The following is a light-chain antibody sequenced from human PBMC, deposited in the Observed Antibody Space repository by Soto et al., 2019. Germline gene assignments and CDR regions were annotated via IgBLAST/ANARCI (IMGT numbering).Light chain of an antibody. CDR1: QGISSY. J-gene: IGKJ5*01. Sequence: DIQLTQSPSFLSASVGDRVTITCRASQGISSYLAWYHQKPGKAPKLLIYAASTLQSGVPSRFSGSGSGTELALTISSLQPEDFATYYCQQLDSYPITFDEGTRLDIK. CDR2: AAS. CDR3: QQLDSYPIT. V-gene: IGKV1-9*01.